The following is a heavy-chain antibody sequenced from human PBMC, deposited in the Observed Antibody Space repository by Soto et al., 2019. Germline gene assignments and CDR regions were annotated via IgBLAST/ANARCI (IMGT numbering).Heavy chain of an antibody. CDR3: AKDEGRFLRNYFNYGIDV. CDR1: GFDFSDHG. D-gene: IGHD3-3*01. CDR2: ISYDGTAK. Sequence: QVRLVESGGGVVQPGRSLRLSCAASGFDFSDHGMHWVRQAPGEGLEWVTVISYDGTAKYYKESVKGRFTTSRDNSKKTWYLQIDSLRVEDTAVYYCAKDEGRFLRNYFNYGIDVWGLGTTVTVSS. J-gene: IGHJ6*02. V-gene: IGHV3-30*18.